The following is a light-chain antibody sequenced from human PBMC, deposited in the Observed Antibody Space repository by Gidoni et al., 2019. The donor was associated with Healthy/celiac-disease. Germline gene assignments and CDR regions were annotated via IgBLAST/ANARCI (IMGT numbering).Light chain of an antibody. CDR3: QKYNSAPPSIT. V-gene: IGKV1-27*01. Sequence: DIQMTQSPSSLSASVGDRVTITCRARQGISNYLAWYQQKPGKVPKLLIYAASTLQSGVPSRFSGSGSGTDFTLTISSLQPEDVATYYCQKYNSAPPSITFGQGTRLEIK. CDR1: QGISNY. J-gene: IGKJ5*01. CDR2: AAS.